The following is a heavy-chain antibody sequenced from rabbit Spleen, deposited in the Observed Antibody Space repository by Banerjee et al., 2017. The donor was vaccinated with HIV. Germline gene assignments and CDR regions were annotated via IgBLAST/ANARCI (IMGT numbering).Heavy chain of an antibody. V-gene: IGHV1S47*01. Sequence: ELVESGGGLVQPGESLKLSCKVSGIDFSSYGISWVRQAPGKGPEWIAYIYPGFAITNYANSVKGRFTISSDNAQNTVFLQMTSLTASDTATYFCARHAGSSYYRHGMDLWGPGTLVTVS. CDR1: GIDFSSYG. J-gene: IGHJ6*01. CDR2: IYPGFAIT. D-gene: IGHD8-1*01. CDR3: ARHAGSSYYRHGMDL.